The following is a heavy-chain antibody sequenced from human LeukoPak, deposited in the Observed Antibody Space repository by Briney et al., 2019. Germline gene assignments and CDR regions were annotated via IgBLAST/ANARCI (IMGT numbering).Heavy chain of an antibody. CDR1: GSIFTSYW. CDR2: IYPGDSDT. V-gene: IGHV5-51*01. CDR3: ARMALGYYYYMDV. D-gene: IGHD7-27*01. J-gene: IGHJ6*03. Sequence: GASLQISCEGSGSIFTSYWIGWVRPLRGKGLEWMGIIYPGDSDTRYSPSFQGQVTISADKSISTAYLQWSSLKASDTAMYYCARMALGYYYYMDVWGKGTTVTVSS.